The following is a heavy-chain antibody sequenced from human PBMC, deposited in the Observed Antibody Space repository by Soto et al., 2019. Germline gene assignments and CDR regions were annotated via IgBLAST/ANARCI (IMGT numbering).Heavy chain of an antibody. Sequence: PGGSLRLSCAASGFTFSSYAMSWVRQAPGKGLEWVSAISGSGGSTYYADSVKGRFTISRDNSKYTLYLQMNSLRAEDTAVYYCAKDRRGSSWYRRYYYYGMDVWGQGTTVTVSS. CDR3: AKDRRGSSWYRRYYYYGMDV. D-gene: IGHD6-13*01. CDR1: GFTFSSYA. V-gene: IGHV3-23*01. J-gene: IGHJ6*02. CDR2: ISGSGGST.